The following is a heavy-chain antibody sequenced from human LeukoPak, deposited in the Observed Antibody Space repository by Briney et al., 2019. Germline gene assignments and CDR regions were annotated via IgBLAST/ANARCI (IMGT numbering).Heavy chain of an antibody. Sequence: GSLRLSCAASGFTFSSYWMHWVRQAPGKGLVWVSRINSDGSNTSYADSVKGRFTISRDNAKNTLYLQMNSLRAEDTAVYYCANAYRAAAGFFDYWGQGTLVTVSS. CDR1: GFTFSSYW. CDR2: INSDGSNT. D-gene: IGHD6-13*01. CDR3: ANAYRAAAGFFDY. V-gene: IGHV3-74*01. J-gene: IGHJ4*02.